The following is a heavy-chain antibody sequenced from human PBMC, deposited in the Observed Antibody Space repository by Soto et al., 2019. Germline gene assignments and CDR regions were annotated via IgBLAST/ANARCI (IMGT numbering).Heavy chain of an antibody. CDR2: IRSKGYGGTT. D-gene: IGHD3-22*01. CDR1: GFTFGDYA. Sequence: EVQVVESGGALVKPGRSLRLSCTTSGFTFGDYAMSWFRQAPGKGLEWVGFIRSKGYGGTTQYAASVKGRFTISRDDSESIAYLQMDSLKTEDTARYYCARVGSASLMVVVIADHWGQGTQVTVSS. CDR3: ARVGSASLMVVVIADH. V-gene: IGHV3-49*05. J-gene: IGHJ4*02.